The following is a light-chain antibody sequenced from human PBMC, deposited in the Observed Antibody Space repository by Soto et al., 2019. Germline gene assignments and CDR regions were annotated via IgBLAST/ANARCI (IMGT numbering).Light chain of an antibody. CDR2: KAS. CDR3: QQYNSYSRT. J-gene: IGKJ1*01. Sequence: DIPMTQSPSTLSASVGDRVTITCRASQSISSWLAWYQQKPGKAPKLPIYKASSLESGVPSRFSGSGSGTEFTLTISSLQPDDFATYYCQQYNSYSRTFGQGTKVEIK. CDR1: QSISSW. V-gene: IGKV1-5*03.